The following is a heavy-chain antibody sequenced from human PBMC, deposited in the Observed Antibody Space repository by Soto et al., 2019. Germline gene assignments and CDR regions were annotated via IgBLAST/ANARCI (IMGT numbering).Heavy chain of an antibody. D-gene: IGHD3-3*02. CDR3: VRDHLWAFGY. J-gene: IGHJ4*02. V-gene: IGHV3-48*02. CDR1: GFAFSHYT. CDR2: IGGSDTTV. Sequence: GGSLRLSCAASGFAFSHYTMNWFRQAPGKGLEWVSYIGGSDTTVYYVDSVKGRFIISRDNARNSLYLQMNSLKDEDTAVYYCVRDHLWAFGYWGQGILVTVSS.